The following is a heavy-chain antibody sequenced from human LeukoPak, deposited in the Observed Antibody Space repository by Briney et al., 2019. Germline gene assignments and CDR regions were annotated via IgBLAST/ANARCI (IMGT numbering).Heavy chain of an antibody. V-gene: IGHV3-23*01. J-gene: IGHJ3*02. Sequence: GGSLRLSCAASGFTFSSYSMNWVRQAPGKGLEWVSAISGSGGSTYYADSVKGRFTISRDNSKNTLYLQMNSLRAEDTAVYYCAKDPSRNVLDDAFDIWGQGTMVTVSS. CDR2: ISGSGGST. CDR1: GFTFSSYS. CDR3: AKDPSRNVLDDAFDI. D-gene: IGHD1-1*01.